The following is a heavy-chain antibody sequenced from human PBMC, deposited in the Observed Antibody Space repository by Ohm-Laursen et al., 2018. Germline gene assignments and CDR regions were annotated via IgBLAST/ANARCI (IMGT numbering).Heavy chain of an antibody. CDR2: LYYSGTT. V-gene: IGHV4-39*07. CDR3: AREGKSDDSTGYFLGY. D-gene: IGHD3-22*01. CDR1: GGSIITTINY. J-gene: IGHJ4*02. Sequence: TLSLTCTVSGGSIITTINYWGWVRQPPGEGLEWIGRLYYSGTTYYNPSLNSRVTMSVDTSKNQFSLKLSSSADADTAVYYCAREGKSDDSTGYFLGYWGPGTLVTVSS.